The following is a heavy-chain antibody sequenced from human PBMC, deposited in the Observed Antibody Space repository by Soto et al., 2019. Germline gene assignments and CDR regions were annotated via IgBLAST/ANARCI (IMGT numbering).Heavy chain of an antibody. Sequence: PSETLSLTCTVSGGSISSSSYYWGWIRQPPGKGLEWIGSIYYSGNTYYNPSLKSRVTISVDTAKNQFSLKLSSVTAADTTVYYCARDLWGYCGTDCYPLDVWGQGTTVTVSS. CDR1: GGSISSSSYY. CDR2: IYYSGNT. D-gene: IGHD2-21*02. J-gene: IGHJ6*02. CDR3: ARDLWGYCGTDCYPLDV. V-gene: IGHV4-39*02.